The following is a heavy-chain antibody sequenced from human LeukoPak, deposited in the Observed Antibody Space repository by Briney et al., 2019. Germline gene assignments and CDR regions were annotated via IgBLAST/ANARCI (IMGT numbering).Heavy chain of an antibody. CDR1: GGSISSYY. D-gene: IGHD3-22*01. J-gene: IGHJ4*02. CDR2: IYYSGST. Sequence: PSETLSLTCTVSGGSISSYYWSWIRQPPGKGLEWIGSIYYSGSTYYNPSLKSRVTISVDTSKNQFSLKLSSVTAADTAVYYCARTYYYDSSGYYGFDYWGQGTLVSVSS. CDR3: ARTYYYDSSGYYGFDY. V-gene: IGHV4-39*01.